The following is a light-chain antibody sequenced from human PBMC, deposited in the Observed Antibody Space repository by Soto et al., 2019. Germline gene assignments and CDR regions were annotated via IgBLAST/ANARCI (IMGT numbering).Light chain of an antibody. CDR2: GAS. CDR1: QTISSW. V-gene: IGKV1-5*01. CDR3: QQYNNWPRT. Sequence: DIQMTQSPSTLSGSVGDRVTITCRASQTISSWLAWYQQKPGKAPKLLIYGASTRATDIPARFSGSGSGTEFTLTFSSLQTEDFAVYYCQQYNNWPRTFGQGTKVDIK. J-gene: IGKJ1*01.